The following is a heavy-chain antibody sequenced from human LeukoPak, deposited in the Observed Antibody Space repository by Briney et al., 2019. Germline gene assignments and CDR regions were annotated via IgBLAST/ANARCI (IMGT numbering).Heavy chain of an antibody. Sequence: ASVKVSCKASGYSFTGYYMHWVRQAPGQGLEWMGWINPNSGDTDFAQNFQGRVTMTRDTSISTVYMELSRLRSDDTAVFYCARGYYDSSDFEYFQHWGQGTLVTVSS. CDR1: GYSFTGYY. CDR2: INPNSGDT. J-gene: IGHJ1*01. D-gene: IGHD3-22*01. V-gene: IGHV1-2*02. CDR3: ARGYYDSSDFEYFQH.